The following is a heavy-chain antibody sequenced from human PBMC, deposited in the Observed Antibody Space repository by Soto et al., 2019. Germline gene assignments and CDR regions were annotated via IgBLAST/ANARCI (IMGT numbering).Heavy chain of an antibody. V-gene: IGHV4-59*01. Sequence: SETLSLTCTVSGGSISSYYWSWIRQPPGKGLEWIGYIYYSGSTNYNPSLKSRVTISVDTSKNQFSLKLSSVTAADTAVYYCARADGGGYCSSTSCYTSYFQHWGQGTLVTVSS. J-gene: IGHJ1*01. D-gene: IGHD2-2*02. CDR1: GGSISSYY. CDR2: IYYSGST. CDR3: ARADGGGYCSSTSCYTSYFQH.